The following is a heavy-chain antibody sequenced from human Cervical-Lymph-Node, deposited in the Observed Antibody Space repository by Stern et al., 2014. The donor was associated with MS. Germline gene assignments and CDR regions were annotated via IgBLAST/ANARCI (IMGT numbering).Heavy chain of an antibody. D-gene: IGHD4-11*01. CDR3: ARQPDYSDFLDF. J-gene: IGHJ4*02. CDR2: INGGPGTT. V-gene: IGHV1-3*01. Sequence: QLVQSGAEVKKPGASMTISCKTSGYNFIDHAIHWVRQAPGQRLEWMGWINGGPGTTKYSQKFQGRVSFTRDKAASAAYMDLSSLSPDDTAVYYCARQPDYSDFLDFWGQGTLVTVS. CDR1: GYNFIDHA.